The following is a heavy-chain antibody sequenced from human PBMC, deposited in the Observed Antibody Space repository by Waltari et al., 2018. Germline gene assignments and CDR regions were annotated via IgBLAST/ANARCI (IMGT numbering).Heavy chain of an antibody. Sequence: QVQLVQSGAEVKKPGASVKVSCKASGYTFTSYAMHWVRQDTGQRLEWMGWINAGNGNTKYSQKFQGRVTITRDTSASTAYMELSSLRSEDTAVYYCARDRRNFWSGYYSGGYWGQGTLVTVSS. V-gene: IGHV1-3*01. CDR3: ARDRRNFWSGYYSGGY. D-gene: IGHD3-3*01. CDR2: INAGNGNT. J-gene: IGHJ4*02. CDR1: GYTFTSYA.